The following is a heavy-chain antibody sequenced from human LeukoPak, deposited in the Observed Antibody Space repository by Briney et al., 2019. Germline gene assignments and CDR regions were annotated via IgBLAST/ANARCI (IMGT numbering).Heavy chain of an antibody. CDR3: ARQVATKGEWAFDV. V-gene: IGHV4-38-2*02. D-gene: IGHD5-12*01. Sequence: SETLSLTCTVSDDSIISYYWSWIRPPPGKGLEWIASIRHDGHTYYNPSLKSQVSISVDMSRNQFSLKLNSLTAAHTALYYCARQVATKGEWAFDVWGQGTMVTVSS. CDR1: DDSIISYY. CDR2: IRHDGHT. J-gene: IGHJ3*01.